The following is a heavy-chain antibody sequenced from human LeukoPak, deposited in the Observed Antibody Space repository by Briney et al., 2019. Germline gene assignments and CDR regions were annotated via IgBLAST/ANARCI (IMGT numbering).Heavy chain of an antibody. CDR3: ARDEDSSSWWTNDAFDI. CDR2: IDSDGGTT. Sequence: GGSLRLSCAVSGFTFSTHWMHWVRQAPGKGLVWVSRIDSDGGTTNYADSVRGRFTISRDNAQNTLYLQMNSLRAEDTAVYYCARDEDSSSWWTNDAFDIWGQGTMVTVSS. CDR1: GFTFSTHW. J-gene: IGHJ3*02. V-gene: IGHV3-74*01. D-gene: IGHD6-13*01.